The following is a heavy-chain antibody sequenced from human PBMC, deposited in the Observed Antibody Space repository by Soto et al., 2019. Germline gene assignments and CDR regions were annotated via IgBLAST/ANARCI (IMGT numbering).Heavy chain of an antibody. CDR2: IYYSGST. D-gene: IGHD2-15*01. CDR1: GGSISSSGYY. Sequence: SETLSLTCTVSGGSISSSGYYWGWIRQPPGKGLEWIGSIYYSGSTYYNPSLKSRVTISVDTSKNQFSLKLSSVTAADTAVYYCASLYCSGGSCYSTGYYMDVWGKGTTVTVSS. J-gene: IGHJ6*03. CDR3: ASLYCSGGSCYSTGYYMDV. V-gene: IGHV4-39*01.